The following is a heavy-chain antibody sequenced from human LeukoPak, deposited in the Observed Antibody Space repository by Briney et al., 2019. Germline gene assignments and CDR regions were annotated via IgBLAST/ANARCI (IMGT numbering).Heavy chain of an antibody. CDR3: ATSYGDFRVEGRYFYS. CDR2: VHYSGTT. Sequence: PSETLSLTCTVSDGSITNYDWSWVRQPPGKGLEFIGHVHYSGTTNYNPSLRSRVTISIDTSKKHFFLKLKSVTAADTAVYYCATSYGDFRVEGRYFYSWGQGTLVTVSS. CDR1: DGSITNYD. V-gene: IGHV4-59*01. J-gene: IGHJ4*02. D-gene: IGHD4-17*01.